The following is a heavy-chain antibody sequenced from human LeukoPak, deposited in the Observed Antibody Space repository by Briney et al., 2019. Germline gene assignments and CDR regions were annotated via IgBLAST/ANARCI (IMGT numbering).Heavy chain of an antibody. V-gene: IGHV3-30-3*01. CDR3: ARDRLTFGGVIVIEGPYYYYGMDV. CDR1: GLTFSSCA. D-gene: IGHD3-16*02. CDR2: ITYDGSNK. Sequence: GGSLRLSCAASGLTFSSCAMHWVRQAPGKGLEWVAVITYDGSNKYYADSVKGRFTISRDNSKNTLYLQMNSLRAEDTAVYYCARDRLTFGGVIVIEGPYYYYGMDVWGQGTTVTVSS. J-gene: IGHJ6*02.